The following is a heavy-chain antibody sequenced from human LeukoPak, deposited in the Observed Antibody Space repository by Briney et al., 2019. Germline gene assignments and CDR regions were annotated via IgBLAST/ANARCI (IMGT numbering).Heavy chain of an antibody. D-gene: IGHD6-6*01. V-gene: IGHV1-69*13. J-gene: IGHJ1*01. Sequence: ASVKVSCKASGGTFSSYAISWVRQAPGQGLEWMGGIIPIFGTANYAQEFQGRVTITADESTSTAYMELSSLRSEDTAVYYCARDPDSSSAGYFQHWGQGTLVTVSS. CDR1: GGTFSSYA. CDR3: ARDPDSSSAGYFQH. CDR2: IIPIFGTA.